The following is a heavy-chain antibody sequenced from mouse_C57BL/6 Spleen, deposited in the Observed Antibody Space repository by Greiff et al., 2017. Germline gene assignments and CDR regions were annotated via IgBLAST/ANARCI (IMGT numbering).Heavy chain of an antibody. J-gene: IGHJ1*03. CDR2: IYPGSGNT. CDR3: ARGATVVATRDWYFDG. CDR1: GYTFTDYY. D-gene: IGHD1-1*01. Sequence: VQLQQSGAELVRPGASVKLSCKASGYTFTDYYINWVKQRPGQGLEWIARIYPGSGNTYYNEKFKGKATLTAEKSSSTAYMQLSSLTSEDSAVYFCARGATVVATRDWYFDGWGTGTTVTASS. V-gene: IGHV1-76*01.